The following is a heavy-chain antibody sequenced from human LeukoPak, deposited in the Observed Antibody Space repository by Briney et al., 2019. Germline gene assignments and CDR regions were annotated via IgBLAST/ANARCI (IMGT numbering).Heavy chain of an antibody. CDR3: AKERSPVTDPYFDY. J-gene: IGHJ4*02. Sequence: GSLRLSCVGSGFTFSNYGMSWVRQAPGKGLEWVSAISGSGGSTYYADSVRGRFTISRDNSKNTLYLQMNSLRAEDTAVYYCAKERSPVTDPYFDYWGQGTLVTVSS. CDR1: GFTFSNYG. CDR2: ISGSGGST. V-gene: IGHV3-23*01. D-gene: IGHD4-11*01.